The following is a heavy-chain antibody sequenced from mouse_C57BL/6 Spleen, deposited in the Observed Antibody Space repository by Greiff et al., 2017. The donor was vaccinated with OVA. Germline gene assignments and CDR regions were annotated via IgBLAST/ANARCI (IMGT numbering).Heavy chain of an antibody. CDR3: ARGFITTVVDDY. Sequence: VKLQQPGAELVKPGASVKLSCKASGYTFTSYWMQWVKQRPGQGLEWIGEIDPSDSYTNYNQKFKGKATLTVDTSSSTAYMQLSSLTSEDSAVYYCARGFITTVVDDYWGQGTTLTVSS. CDR1: GYTFTSYW. J-gene: IGHJ2*01. CDR2: IDPSDSYT. V-gene: IGHV1-50*01. D-gene: IGHD1-1*01.